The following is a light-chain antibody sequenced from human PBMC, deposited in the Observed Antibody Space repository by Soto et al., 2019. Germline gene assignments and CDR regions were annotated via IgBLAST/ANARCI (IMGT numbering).Light chain of an antibody. V-gene: IGKV3-20*01. CDR1: QSVSSTY. CDR3: QHYGRSPPRT. Sequence: EIVLTQSPGTLSLSPGERATLFCRASQSVSSTYFAWYQQKPGQAPRLLIYGASTRATGIPDRFSGSGSGTDFTLTISRLEPEDFAVYYCQHYGRSPPRTFGGGTKVEIK. CDR2: GAS. J-gene: IGKJ4*01.